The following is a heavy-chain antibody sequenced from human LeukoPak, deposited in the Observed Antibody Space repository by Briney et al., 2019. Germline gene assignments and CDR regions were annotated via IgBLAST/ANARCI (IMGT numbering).Heavy chain of an antibody. D-gene: IGHD2-2*01. CDR2: ISSSSSYI. J-gene: IGHJ4*02. Sequence: GGSLRLSCAASGFTFSSYSMNWVRQAPGKGLEWVSSISSSSSYIYYADSVKGRFTISRDNAKNSLYLQLNSLSAEGTAVYYCARDFVVVAAATSLDYWGQGTLVTVSS. V-gene: IGHV3-21*01. CDR3: ARDFVVVAAATSLDY. CDR1: GFTFSSYS.